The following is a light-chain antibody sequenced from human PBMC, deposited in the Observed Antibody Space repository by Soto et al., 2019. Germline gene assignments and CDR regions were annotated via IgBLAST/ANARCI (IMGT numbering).Light chain of an antibody. J-gene: IGLJ7*01. V-gene: IGLV2-23*01. Sequence: QSALTQPASVSGSPGQSITISCTGTSSDVGSYNLVSWYQQQPGKAPKLMIYEGSKRPSGVSNRFSGSKSGNTGSLTISGLQAEDEADYYCCSYAGSSTPAVFGGGTQLTVL. CDR3: CSYAGSSTPAV. CDR1: SSDVGSYNL. CDR2: EGS.